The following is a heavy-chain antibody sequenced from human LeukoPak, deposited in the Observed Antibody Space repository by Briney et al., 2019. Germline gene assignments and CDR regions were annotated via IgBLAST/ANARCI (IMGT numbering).Heavy chain of an antibody. CDR1: GGSISSYY. Sequence: SETLSLTCTVSGGSISSYYWSWIRQPPEKGLEWIGEINYSGSTNYNPSLKSRVTISIDTSKNQFSLKLNSVTAADTAVYYCARAPISGAAAGTFDYWGQGTLVTVSS. J-gene: IGHJ4*02. CDR3: ARAPISGAAAGTFDY. D-gene: IGHD6-13*01. CDR2: INYSGST. V-gene: IGHV4-34*01.